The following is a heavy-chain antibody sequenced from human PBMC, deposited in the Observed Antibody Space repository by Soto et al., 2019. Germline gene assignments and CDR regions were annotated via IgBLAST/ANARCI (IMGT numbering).Heavy chain of an antibody. D-gene: IGHD6-6*01. Sequence: SQTLSLTCAISGDSVSSNSAAWNWIRQSPSRGLEWLGRTYYRPKWYNDYAVSVKSRITINPDTSKNQFSLQLNSVTPEDTAVYYCARGLEAAHTGWFDPWGQGTLVTVSS. CDR1: GDSVSSNSAA. CDR2: TYYRPKWYN. V-gene: IGHV6-1*01. J-gene: IGHJ5*02. CDR3: ARGLEAAHTGWFDP.